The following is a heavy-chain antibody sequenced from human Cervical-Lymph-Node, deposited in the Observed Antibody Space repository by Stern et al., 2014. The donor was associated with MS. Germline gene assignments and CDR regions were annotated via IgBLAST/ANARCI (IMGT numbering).Heavy chain of an antibody. D-gene: IGHD3-3*01. CDR1: GYIFTSYY. J-gene: IGHJ6*02. CDR2: IIPNTGGT. CDR3: ARDQRGITIFGVVTDYYYLGMDV. Sequence: QVQLVQSGAEVKKPGASVKVSCKTSGYIFTSYYIHWVRQAPGQGLEWMAGIIPNTGGTKYAQKSQGRVDMSRDTSISTAYVELSSLTSDDTAVYYCARDQRGITIFGVVTDYYYLGMDVWGQGTTVTVSS. V-gene: IGHV1-2*02.